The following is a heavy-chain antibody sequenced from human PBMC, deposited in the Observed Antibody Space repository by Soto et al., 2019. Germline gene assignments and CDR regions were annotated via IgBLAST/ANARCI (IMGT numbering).Heavy chain of an antibody. CDR2: ISPHNDRT. D-gene: IGHD6-19*01. V-gene: IGHV1-18*01. J-gene: IGHJ3*02. CDR1: GYNFTSYG. Sequence: QVQLVQSGADVKKPGASEKVSCKASGYNFTSYGISWVRQAPVQGLEWMGWISPHNDRTKYARRFQYRVTMTTETPTSTVYMELGSLRSDDTAVYYCVRELYYSSGRYFDHDAFDIWGQGTVVTVSS. CDR3: VRELYYSSGRYFDHDAFDI.